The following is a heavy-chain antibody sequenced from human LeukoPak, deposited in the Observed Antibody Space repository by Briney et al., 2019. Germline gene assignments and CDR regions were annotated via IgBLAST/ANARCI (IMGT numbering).Heavy chain of an antibody. CDR1: GGSISSYY. Sequence: SETLSLTCTVSGGSISSYYWSWIRQPPGKGLERIGYIYYSGSTNYNPSLKSRVTISVDTSKNQFSLKLSSVTAADTAVYYCARTTVTRYNWFDPWGQGTLVTVSS. J-gene: IGHJ5*02. CDR3: ARTTVTRYNWFDP. V-gene: IGHV4-59*08. D-gene: IGHD4-17*01. CDR2: IYYSGST.